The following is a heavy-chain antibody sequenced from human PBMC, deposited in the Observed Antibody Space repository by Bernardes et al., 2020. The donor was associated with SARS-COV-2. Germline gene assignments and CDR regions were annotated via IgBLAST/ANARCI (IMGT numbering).Heavy chain of an antibody. J-gene: IGHJ4*02. CDR3: ANLGVVITPGY. CDR2: IRNSGEGT. V-gene: IGHV3-23*01. Sequence: GGSLRLSCVASGFTFGSYVMSWVRQAPGKGLEWVSSIRNSGEGTFYADSVKGRFIISRDNSKDTLYLQMNSLRVDDTALYYCANLGVVITPGYWGQGTLVTVSS. CDR1: GFTFGSYV. D-gene: IGHD3-22*01.